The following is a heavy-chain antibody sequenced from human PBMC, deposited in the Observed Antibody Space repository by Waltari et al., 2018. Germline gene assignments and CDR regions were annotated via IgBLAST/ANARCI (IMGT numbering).Heavy chain of an antibody. V-gene: IGHV3-49*03. CDR2: IRRKVNGGTT. D-gene: IGHD3-16*01. Sequence: EVQLVESGGGLVQPGRSLSLSCAASGFTFGDYGLSWFRQGPGIVMEWVGYIRRKVNGGTTEYAASVKGRFTISRDDSKSNAYLQMNSLKTEDTAVYYCTRVVVTFGGVSDAFDIWGQGTMVTVSS. J-gene: IGHJ3*02. CDR3: TRVVVTFGGVSDAFDI. CDR1: GFTFGDYG.